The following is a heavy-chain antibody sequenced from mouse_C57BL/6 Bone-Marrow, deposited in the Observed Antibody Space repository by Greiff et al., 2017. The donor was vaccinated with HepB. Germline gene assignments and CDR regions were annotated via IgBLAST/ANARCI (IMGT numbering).Heavy chain of an antibody. J-gene: IGHJ4*01. V-gene: IGHV1-72*01. Sequence: QVQLQQSGAELVKPGASVKLSCKASGFTFTNTWMHWVKQRPGRGLEWIGRIDPHSGGTKYTAKFQSKATLTVDKPSSTAYMQLSSLTSEDSAVYYCAQEGSHYGSRGRHYAMDYWGQGTSVTVSS. D-gene: IGHD1-1*01. CDR2: IDPHSGGT. CDR3: AQEGSHYGSRGRHYAMDY. CDR1: GFTFTNTW.